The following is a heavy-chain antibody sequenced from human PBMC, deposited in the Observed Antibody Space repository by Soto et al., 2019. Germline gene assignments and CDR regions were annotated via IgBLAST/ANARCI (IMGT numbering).Heavy chain of an antibody. D-gene: IGHD3-10*01. V-gene: IGHV3-21*01. CDR3: VRAGHVFHVHYYGMEL. Sequence: PWGSLSLSCEASGCTFNDYSMDWVRQAPEKGLEWVSSISSSGTYIYDAYSVKGRFAISRDNANNVMYLQMDTLRAEDTAVYYCVRAGHVFHVHYYGMELWGQGTQVTVSS. CDR1: GCTFNDYS. J-gene: IGHJ6*02. CDR2: ISSSGTYI.